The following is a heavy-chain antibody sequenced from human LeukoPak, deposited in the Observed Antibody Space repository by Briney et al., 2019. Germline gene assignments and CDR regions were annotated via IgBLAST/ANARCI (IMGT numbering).Heavy chain of an antibody. V-gene: IGHV3-30*02. D-gene: IGHD5-12*01. CDR1: GFVLSDYG. Sequence: GGSLRLSCAASGFVLSDYGMHWVRQAPGKGLEWVAFVRNDGSNEYYVGSVKGRFTIARDKSKNTLYLQMNSLRAEDTAVYSCAKESDSGYHSEGPKDWGLGTLVTVSS. J-gene: IGHJ4*02. CDR2: VRNDGSNE. CDR3: AKESDSGYHSEGPKD.